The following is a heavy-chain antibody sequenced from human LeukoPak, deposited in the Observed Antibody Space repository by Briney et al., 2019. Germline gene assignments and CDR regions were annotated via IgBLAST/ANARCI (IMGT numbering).Heavy chain of an antibody. CDR1: GFTFSSYA. V-gene: IGHV3-23*01. Sequence: GGSLRLSCAASGFTFSSYAMSWVRQAPGKGLEWLSSISGSGSSTYYADSVKGRFTISRDNSKNTLYLQMNSLRAEDTAVYYCAAWGYDPARLDYWGQGTLVTVSS. D-gene: IGHD5-12*01. CDR3: AAWGYDPARLDY. CDR2: ISGSGSST. J-gene: IGHJ4*02.